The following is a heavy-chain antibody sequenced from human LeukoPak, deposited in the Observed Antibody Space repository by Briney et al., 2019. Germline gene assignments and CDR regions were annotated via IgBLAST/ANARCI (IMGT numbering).Heavy chain of an antibody. CDR3: ARDDCSSTSCYYDY. J-gene: IGHJ4*02. D-gene: IGHD2-2*01. V-gene: IGHV3-30*03. Sequence: GGSLRLSCEASGFTFSTYAMHWVRQAPGKGLEWVALISHDGSDKNYADSVKGRFTISRDNSNSTLYLQMDSLRGDDAAVYYCARDDCSSTSCYYDYWGQGTLVTVSS. CDR2: ISHDGSDK. CDR1: GFTFSTYA.